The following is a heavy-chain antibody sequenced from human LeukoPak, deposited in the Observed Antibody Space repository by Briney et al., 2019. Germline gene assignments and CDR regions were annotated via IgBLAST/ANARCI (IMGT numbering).Heavy chain of an antibody. J-gene: IGHJ4*02. CDR3: ARGQTLTF. CDR1: GFTFTDYW. Sequence: PGGSLRLSCATSGFTFTDYWMTWVRQAPGKGLEWVANINQDGSKKFYVDSVKDRFTTSRDNAKNALYLQMNSLRAEDTGVYFCARGQTLTFWGQGTLVTASS. CDR2: INQDGSKK. V-gene: IGHV3-7*01.